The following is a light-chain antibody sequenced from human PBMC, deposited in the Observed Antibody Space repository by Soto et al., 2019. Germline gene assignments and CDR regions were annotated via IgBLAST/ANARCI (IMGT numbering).Light chain of an antibody. CDR2: EVT. CDR1: SSDVGGYNY. J-gene: IGLJ1*01. V-gene: IGLV2-14*01. Sequence: QSVLTQPASVSGSPGQSITISCTGTSSDVGGYNYVSWFQQHPGKAPKLIIYEVTERPSGVSDRFSGSKSGNTASLTISGLQAEDEADYYRISYTYSTTHVFGTGTKVTVL. CDR3: ISYTYSTTHV.